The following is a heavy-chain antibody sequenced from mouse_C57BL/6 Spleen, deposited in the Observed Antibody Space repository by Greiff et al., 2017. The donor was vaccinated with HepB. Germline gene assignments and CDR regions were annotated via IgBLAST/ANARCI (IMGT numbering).Heavy chain of an antibody. J-gene: IGHJ2*01. CDR1: GYAFSSSW. CDR3: ARFTTRSYFDY. CDR2: IYPGDGDT. V-gene: IGHV1-82*01. D-gene: IGHD1-1*01. Sequence: VQLQQSGPELVKPGASVKISCKASGYAFSSSWMNWVKQRPGKGLEWIGRIYPGDGDTNYNGKFKGKATLTADKSSSTAYMQLSSLTSEDSAVYFCARFTTRSYFDYWGQGTTLTVSS.